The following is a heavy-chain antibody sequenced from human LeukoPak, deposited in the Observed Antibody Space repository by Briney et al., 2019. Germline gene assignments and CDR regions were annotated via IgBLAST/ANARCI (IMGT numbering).Heavy chain of an antibody. V-gene: IGHV3-48*04. CDR3: ARDDGSSCFAY. CDR2: ISSSSSTI. CDR1: GFTFSSYS. D-gene: IGHD3-10*01. J-gene: IGHJ4*02. Sequence: GGSLRLSCAASGFTFSSYSMNWVRQAPGKGLEWVSYISSSSSTIYYADSVKGRFTISRDNAKNSLYLQMNGLRAEDTAVYYCARDDGSSCFAYWGQGTQVTVSS.